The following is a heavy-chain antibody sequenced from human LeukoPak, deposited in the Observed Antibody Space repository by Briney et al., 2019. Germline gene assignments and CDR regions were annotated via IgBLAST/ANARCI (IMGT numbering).Heavy chain of an antibody. D-gene: IGHD3-10*01. CDR2: IKQDGSEK. V-gene: IGHV3-7*01. Sequence: GGSLRLSCAASGFTFRSYWMSWVRQAPGEGLEWVANIKQDGSEKYFVDSVKGRFTISRDNAKNSLYLQMNSLRAEDTAVYYCARDKALMLRGVIIRENYYYYMDVWGKGTTVTISS. CDR1: GFTFRSYW. CDR3: ARDKALMLRGVIIRENYYYYMDV. J-gene: IGHJ6*03.